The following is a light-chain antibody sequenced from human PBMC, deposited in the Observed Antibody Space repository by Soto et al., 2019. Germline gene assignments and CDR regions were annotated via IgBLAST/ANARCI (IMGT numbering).Light chain of an antibody. Sequence: DVVMTQSPLSLPVTLGQPASISCRSSQSLVSSDGNTYLNWFQQRPGQSPRRPIYRVSNRDSGVPDSLSGGGSGGDFTLKISGVEAEDVGVYYCMQGTRLYTFGQGTKVEIK. CDR3: MQGTRLYT. CDR2: RVS. V-gene: IGKV2-30*01. J-gene: IGKJ2*01. CDR1: QSLVSSDGNTY.